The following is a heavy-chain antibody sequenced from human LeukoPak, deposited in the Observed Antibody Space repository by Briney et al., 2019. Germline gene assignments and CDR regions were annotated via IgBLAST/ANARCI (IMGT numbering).Heavy chain of an antibody. J-gene: IGHJ5*02. CDR1: GGSISSSSYY. CDR3: ARAIPVGPVTVTNWFDP. D-gene: IGHD4-11*01. Sequence: KTSETLSLTCTVSGGSISSSSYYWGWIRQPPGKGLEWIGSIYYSGSTYYNPSLKSRVTISVDTSKNQFSLKLSSVTAADTAVYYCARAIPVGPVTVTNWFDPWGQGTLVTVSS. CDR2: IYYSGST. V-gene: IGHV4-39*01.